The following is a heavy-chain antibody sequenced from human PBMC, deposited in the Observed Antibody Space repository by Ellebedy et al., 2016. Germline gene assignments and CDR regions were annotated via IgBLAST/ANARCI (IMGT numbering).Heavy chain of an antibody. V-gene: IGHV2-5*02. CDR2: IYWDDDK. CDR3: AHCPYVHCSSTSCYEAPGYFDL. D-gene: IGHD2-2*01. Sequence: SGPTLVKPTQTLTLTCTFSGFSLSTSGVGVGWIRQPPGKALEWLALIYWDDDKRYSPSLKSRLTIVKDTSKNQVVLTMTNMDPVDTATYYCAHCPYVHCSSTSCYEAPGYFDLWGRGTLVTVSS. CDR1: GFSLSTSGVG. J-gene: IGHJ2*01.